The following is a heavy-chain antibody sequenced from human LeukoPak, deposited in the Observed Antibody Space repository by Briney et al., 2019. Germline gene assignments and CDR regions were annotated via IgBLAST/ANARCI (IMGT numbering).Heavy chain of an antibody. CDR3: VRDRGTYRPIDY. CDR2: ISYTGTYV. D-gene: IGHD1-26*01. J-gene: IGHJ4*02. Sequence: PGGSLRLSCAASAFSLNAYNMNWVRQAPGKGLEWVSSISYTGTYVYYADSVKGRFTISRDNAQNSLYLQMNSLRAEDTAIYYCVRDRGTYRPIDYWGQGTLVTVSS. CDR1: AFSLNAYN. V-gene: IGHV3-21*04.